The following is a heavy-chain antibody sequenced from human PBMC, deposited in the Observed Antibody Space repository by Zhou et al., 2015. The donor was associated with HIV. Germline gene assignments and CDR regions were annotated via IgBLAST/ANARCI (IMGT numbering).Heavy chain of an antibody. J-gene: IGHJ4*02. Sequence: QVQLVQSGGEVKKPGSSVKVSCEASGGTFSGSDLSWVRQAPGQGLEWMGRITPMFDIHTYAEKFRARLNITVDRHTSAAYMELSSLTSEDAAVYYCARAKVASANYFDYWGQGTLVTVSS. CDR2: ITPMFDIH. V-gene: IGHV1-69*17. CDR1: GGTFSGSD. D-gene: IGHD5-12*01. CDR3: ARAKVASANYFDY.